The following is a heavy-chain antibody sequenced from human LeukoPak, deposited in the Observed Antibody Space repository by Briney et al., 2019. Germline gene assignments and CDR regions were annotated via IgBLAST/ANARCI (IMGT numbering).Heavy chain of an antibody. Sequence: ASVKVSCKASGYTFTSYDINWVRQATGRGLEWMGWMNPNSGNTGYAQKFQGRVTMTRNTSISTAYMELSSLRSEDTVVYYCARGGRFGGVSPDFDYWGQGTLVTVSS. CDR1: GYTFTSYD. CDR2: MNPNSGNT. J-gene: IGHJ4*02. D-gene: IGHD3-16*01. V-gene: IGHV1-8*01. CDR3: ARGGRFGGVSPDFDY.